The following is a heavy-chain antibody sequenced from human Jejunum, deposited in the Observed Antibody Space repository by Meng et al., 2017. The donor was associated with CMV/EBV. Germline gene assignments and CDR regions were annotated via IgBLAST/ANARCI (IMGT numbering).Heavy chain of an antibody. CDR3: ARRPIAVAGRDWFDP. D-gene: IGHD6-19*01. CDR2: INYSGST. J-gene: IGHJ5*02. Sequence: SISSSSYYWGWIRQPPGKGLEWIGSINYSGSTYYNPSLKSRVTISVDTSKNQFSLRLTSVTAADTAVFYCARRPIAVAGRDWFDPWGQGTLVTVSS. V-gene: IGHV4-39*07. CDR1: SISSSSYY.